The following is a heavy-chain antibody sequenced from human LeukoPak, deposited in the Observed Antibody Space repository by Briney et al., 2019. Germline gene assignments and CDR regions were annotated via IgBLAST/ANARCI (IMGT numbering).Heavy chain of an antibody. CDR1: GFNFNSYT. V-gene: IGHV3-23*01. J-gene: IGHJ4*02. CDR3: AKQLGYCSDGSCYFPY. D-gene: IGHD2-15*01. CDR2: ISPSGYT. Sequence: RGPLRLSCAASGFNFNSYTMSWVRQAPGKGLEWVSAISPSGYTYYADPVKGRFTISRDNSKSTLCLQMNSLRAEDTAVYYCAKQLGYCSDGSCYFPYWGQGTLVTLSS.